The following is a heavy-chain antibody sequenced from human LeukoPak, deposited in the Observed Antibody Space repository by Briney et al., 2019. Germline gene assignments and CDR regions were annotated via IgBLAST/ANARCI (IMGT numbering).Heavy chain of an antibody. D-gene: IGHD2-2*01. J-gene: IGHJ4*02. V-gene: IGHV7-4-1*02. CDR3: ARVKCSSTSCHIDY. CDR2: INTNTGNP. Sequence: ASVKVSCKASGYTFTSYAMNWVRQAPGQGLEWMGWINTNTGNPTYAQGVTGRFVFSLDTSVSTAYLQISSLKAEDTAVYYCARVKCSSTSCHIDYWGQGTLVTVSS. CDR1: GYTFTSYA.